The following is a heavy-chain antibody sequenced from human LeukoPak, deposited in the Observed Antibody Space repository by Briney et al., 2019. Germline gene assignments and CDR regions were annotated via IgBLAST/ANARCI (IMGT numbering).Heavy chain of an antibody. J-gene: IGHJ4*02. Sequence: SQTLSLTCTVSGGSVNGGGYSWSWIRQHPGKGLEWIGYIYYSGSTHYNPSLKSRLSISMDTSKNQFSLNLTSVTGADTAVYYCARSGHSGYDFGYWGQGTLVTVSS. CDR3: ARSGHSGYDFGY. V-gene: IGHV4-31*03. CDR2: IYYSGST. D-gene: IGHD5-12*01. CDR1: GGSVNGGGYS.